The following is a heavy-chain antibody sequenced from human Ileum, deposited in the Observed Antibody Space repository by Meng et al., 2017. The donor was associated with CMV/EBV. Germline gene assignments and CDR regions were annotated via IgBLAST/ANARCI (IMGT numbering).Heavy chain of an antibody. CDR1: GFTVSSND. J-gene: IGHJ2*01. V-gene: IGHV3-66*02. CDR3: ASFKQQVVGGIYWYSDL. D-gene: IGHD6-13*01. Sequence: GFTVSSNDMNWVRQAPGKGLEWVSIIYRGGSTYYADSVKGRFTISRDNSKDTLYLQMNSLRPEDTAVYYCASFKQQVVGGIYWYSDLWGRGTLVTVSS. CDR2: IYRGGST.